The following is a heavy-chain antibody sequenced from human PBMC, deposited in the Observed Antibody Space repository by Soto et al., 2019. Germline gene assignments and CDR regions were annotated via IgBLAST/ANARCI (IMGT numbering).Heavy chain of an antibody. V-gene: IGHV4-59*01. Sequence: PSETLSLTCTVSGGSISSYYWSWIRQPPGKGLEWIGYIYYSGSTNYNPSLKSRVTISVDTSKNQFSLKLSSVTAADTAVYYCARVPYNWNDVGNYYYYMDVWGKGTTVTVSS. CDR3: ARVPYNWNDVGNYYYYMDV. D-gene: IGHD1-1*01. CDR1: GGSISSYY. J-gene: IGHJ6*03. CDR2: IYYSGST.